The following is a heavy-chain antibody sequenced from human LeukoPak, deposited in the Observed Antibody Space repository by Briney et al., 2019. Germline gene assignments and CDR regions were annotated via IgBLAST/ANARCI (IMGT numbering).Heavy chain of an antibody. CDR1: GFTFSDYY. CDR2: ISHNGRTI. V-gene: IGHV3-11*04. J-gene: IGHJ6*04. D-gene: IGHD3-10*02. CDR3: AELGITMIGGV. Sequence: GGSLRLSCAASGFTFSDYYMSWIRQAPGKGLEWLSYISHNGRTIYYTDSVKGRFTISRDNTKNSLFLQMNSLRAEDTAVYYCAELGITMIGGVWGKGTTVTISS.